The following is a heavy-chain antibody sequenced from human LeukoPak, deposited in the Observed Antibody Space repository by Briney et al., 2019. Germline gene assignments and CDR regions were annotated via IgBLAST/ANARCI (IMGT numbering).Heavy chain of an antibody. D-gene: IGHD3-3*01. J-gene: IGHJ5*02. Sequence: SETLSLTCTVSGGSISSSSYYWGWIRQPPGKGLEWIGSIYYSGSTYYNPSLKSRVTISVDTSKNQFSLKLSSVTAADTAVYYCAREIYDFWSGYYTHNWFDPWGQGTLVTVSS. CDR3: AREIYDFWSGYYTHNWFDP. CDR2: IYYSGST. CDR1: GGSISSSSYY. V-gene: IGHV4-39*07.